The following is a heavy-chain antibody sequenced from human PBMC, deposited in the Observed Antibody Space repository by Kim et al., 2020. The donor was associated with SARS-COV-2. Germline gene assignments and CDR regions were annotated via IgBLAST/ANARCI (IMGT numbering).Heavy chain of an antibody. Sequence: SETLSLTCAVYGGSFSGYYWSWIRQPPGKGLEWIGEINHSGSTNYNPSLKSRVTISVDTSKNQFSLKLSSVTAADTAVYYCARGTSPRDMVRGVNNRARYFDLWGRGTLVTVSS. CDR2: INHSGST. CDR1: GGSFSGYY. D-gene: IGHD3-10*01. J-gene: IGHJ2*01. CDR3: ARGTSPRDMVRGVNNRARYFDL. V-gene: IGHV4-34*01.